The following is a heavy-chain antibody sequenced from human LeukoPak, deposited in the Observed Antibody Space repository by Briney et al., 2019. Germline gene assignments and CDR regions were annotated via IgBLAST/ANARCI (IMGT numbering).Heavy chain of an antibody. Sequence: SETLPLICTVSGGSISSYYWSWIRQPPGKGLEWIGYIYYSGSTNYNPSLKSRVTISVDTSKNQFSLKLSSVTAADTAVYYCARQDSSGPPWAFDIWGQGTMVTVSS. CDR3: ARQDSSGPPWAFDI. CDR2: IYYSGST. V-gene: IGHV4-59*08. CDR1: GGSISSYY. D-gene: IGHD6-19*01. J-gene: IGHJ3*02.